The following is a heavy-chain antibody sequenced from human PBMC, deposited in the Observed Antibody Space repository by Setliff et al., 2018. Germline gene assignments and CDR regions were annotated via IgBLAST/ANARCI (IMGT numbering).Heavy chain of an antibody. CDR3: AASGTYFPFDY. CDR1: GYTFTNYW. D-gene: IGHD1-26*01. Sequence: PGESLKISCKGSGYTFTNYWIGWVRQMPGKGLDWLGFIYPGDSDTRYSPSFQGQVTISADKSIRTAYLQWSSLKASDTAMYYCAASGTYFPFDYWGQGTLVTVSS. J-gene: IGHJ4*02. CDR2: IYPGDSDT. V-gene: IGHV5-51*01.